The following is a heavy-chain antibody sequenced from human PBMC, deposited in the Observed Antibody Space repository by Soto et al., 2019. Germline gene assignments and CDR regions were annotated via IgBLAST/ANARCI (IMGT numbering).Heavy chain of an antibody. CDR2: LSWNSGFS. CDR3: AKGRGTIVVTDAYDI. Sequence: QLWGSLRLSCGCSGFSFDDYTMHWVRQAPGKGPEWVASLSWNSGFSGYADSVKGRFTISRDNAQSSVHLQMNNLRTEDTALYYCAKGRGTIVVTDAYDIWGQGTMVTVSS. D-gene: IGHD3-22*01. J-gene: IGHJ3*02. V-gene: IGHV3-9*01. CDR1: GFSFDDYT.